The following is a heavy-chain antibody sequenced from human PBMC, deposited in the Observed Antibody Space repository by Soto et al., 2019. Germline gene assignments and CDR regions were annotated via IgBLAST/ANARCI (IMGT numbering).Heavy chain of an antibody. Sequence: QVQLVQSGAEMKKPGASVRVSCKASGYTFTSYGVCWVRRAPGQGLGGMGGIRAYNGHTNYAQKLQGRVTMTTDTSTSTAYMELRSLRSDDTAVYYCARDRGSYALDYWGQGTLVTVSS. CDR3: ARDRGSYALDY. J-gene: IGHJ4*02. CDR2: IRAYNGHT. D-gene: IGHD1-26*01. CDR1: GYTFTSYG. V-gene: IGHV1-18*01.